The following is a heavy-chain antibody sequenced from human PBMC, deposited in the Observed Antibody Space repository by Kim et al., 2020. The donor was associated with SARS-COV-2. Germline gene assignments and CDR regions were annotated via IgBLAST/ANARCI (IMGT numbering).Heavy chain of an antibody. CDR3: ARWGSDCTNGVCRDRHYYYYYGMDV. CDR2: IIPIFGTA. Sequence: SVKVSCKASGGTFSSYAISWVRQAPGQGLEWMGGIIPIFGTANYAQKFQGRVTITADESTSTAYMELSSLRSEDTAVYYCARWGSDCTNGVCRDRHYYYYYGMDVWGQGTTVTVSS. J-gene: IGHJ6*02. V-gene: IGHV1-69*13. D-gene: IGHD2-8*01. CDR1: GGTFSSYA.